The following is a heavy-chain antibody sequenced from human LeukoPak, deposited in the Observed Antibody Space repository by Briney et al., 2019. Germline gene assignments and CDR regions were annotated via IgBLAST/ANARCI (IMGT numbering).Heavy chain of an antibody. CDR3: ARNYYDSSGYGSLNWFDP. J-gene: IGHJ5*02. CDR2: ISAYNGKT. Sequence: ASVKVSCKASGYTFTSYGISWVRQAPGQGLEWMGWISAYNGKTNYAQKLQGRVTMTTDTSTSTAYMELRSLRSDDTAVYYCARNYYDSSGYGSLNWFDPWGQGTLVTVSS. V-gene: IGHV1-18*01. CDR1: GYTFTSYG. D-gene: IGHD3-22*01.